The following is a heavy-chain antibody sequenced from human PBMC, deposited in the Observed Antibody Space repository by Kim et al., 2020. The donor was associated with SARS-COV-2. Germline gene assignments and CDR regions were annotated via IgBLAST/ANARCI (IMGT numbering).Heavy chain of an antibody. J-gene: IGHJ6*02. CDR1: GYTFTSYD. CDR2: MNPNSGNT. D-gene: IGHD6-19*01. V-gene: IGHV1-8*01. CDR3: ASRSYIAVAGYYYYYGMDV. Sequence: ASVKVSCKASGYTFTSYDINWVRQATGQGLEWMGWMNPNSGNTGYAQKFQGRVTMTRNTSISTAYMELSSLRSEDTAVYYCASRSYIAVAGYYYYYGMDVWGQWTTVTVSS.